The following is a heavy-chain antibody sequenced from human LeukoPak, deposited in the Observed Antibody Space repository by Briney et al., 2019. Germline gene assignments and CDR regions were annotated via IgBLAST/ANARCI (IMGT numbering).Heavy chain of an antibody. V-gene: IGHV3-33*06. D-gene: IGHD3-9*01. Sequence: GGSLRLSCAASGFTFSTYAMHWVRQAPGKGLEWVAVIWSDGGNKYYVDSVKGRFTISRDNSKNTLYLQMNSLRAEDTAVYYCVKGMEDYDILTGVLDVWGQGTTVTVSS. J-gene: IGHJ6*02. CDR3: VKGMEDYDILTGVLDV. CDR1: GFTFSTYA. CDR2: IWSDGGNK.